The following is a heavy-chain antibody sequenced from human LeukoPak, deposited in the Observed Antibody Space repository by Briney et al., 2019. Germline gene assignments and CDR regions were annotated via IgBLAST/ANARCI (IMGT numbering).Heavy chain of an antibody. CDR3: ARVAPFDWLPFDY. CDR2: IYHSGST. V-gene: IGHV4-38-2*02. D-gene: IGHD3-9*01. CDR1: GYSISSGYY. J-gene: IGHJ4*02. Sequence: SETLSLTCTVSGYSISSGYYWGWIRQPPGKGLEWIGSIYHSGSTYYNPSLKSRVTISVDTSKNQFSLKLNSVTAADTAVYYCARVAPFDWLPFDYWGQGTLVTVSS.